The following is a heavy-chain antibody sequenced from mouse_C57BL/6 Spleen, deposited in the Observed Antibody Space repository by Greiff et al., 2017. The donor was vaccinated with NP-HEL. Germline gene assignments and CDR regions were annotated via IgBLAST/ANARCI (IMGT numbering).Heavy chain of an antibody. CDR2: IYPRSGNT. V-gene: IGHV1-81*01. J-gene: IGHJ1*03. CDR3: ARSPTGSSYWYFDV. CDR1: GYTFTSYG. Sequence: QVQLQQSGAELARPGASVKLSCKASGYTFTSYGISWVKQRTGQGLEWIGEIYPRSGNTYYNEKFKGKATLTADKSSSTAYMELRSLTSEDSAVYFCARSPTGSSYWYFDVWGTGTTVTVSS. D-gene: IGHD1-1*01.